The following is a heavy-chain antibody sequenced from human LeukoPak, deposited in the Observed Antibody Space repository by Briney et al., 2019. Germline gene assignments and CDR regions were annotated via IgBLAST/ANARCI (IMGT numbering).Heavy chain of an antibody. J-gene: IGHJ6*02. CDR1: GFTFSDYY. CDR2: ISSSGRTI. Sequence: GGSLRLSCAASGFTFSDYYMSWIRQAPGKGLEWVSYISSSGRTIYYADSVKGRFTISRDNAKNSLYLQMDSLRADDTAVYYCATYTNWVAGDVWGQGTTVSVSS. CDR3: ATYTNWVAGDV. V-gene: IGHV3-11*01. D-gene: IGHD7-27*01.